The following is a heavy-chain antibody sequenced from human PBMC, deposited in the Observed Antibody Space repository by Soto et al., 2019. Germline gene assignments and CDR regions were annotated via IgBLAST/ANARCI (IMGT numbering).Heavy chain of an antibody. CDR3: ARAPGYDQPTYLDY. Sequence: ASVKISCKASGGTFSSYAISWVRQAPGQGLEWMGGIIPIFGTANYAQKFQGRVTITADESTSTAYMELSSLRSEDTAVYYCARAPGYDQPTYLDYWGQGTLVTVSS. V-gene: IGHV1-69*13. D-gene: IGHD5-12*01. CDR1: GGTFSSYA. CDR2: IIPIFGTA. J-gene: IGHJ4*02.